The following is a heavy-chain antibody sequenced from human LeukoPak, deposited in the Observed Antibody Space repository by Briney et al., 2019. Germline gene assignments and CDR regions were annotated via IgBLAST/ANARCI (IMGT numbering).Heavy chain of an antibody. CDR1: GFSLSTSGMC. CDR3: AASSSSLARQFDY. CDR2: IDWDDDK. Sequence: ASGPTLVNPTQTLTLTCTFSGFSLSTSGMCVSWVRQPPGKALEWLALIDWDDDKYYSTSMKTRLTIFKDTSKNQVVLTMTTMDPVDTATYYCAASSSSLARQFDYWGQGTLVTVSS. V-gene: IGHV2-70*20. J-gene: IGHJ4*02. D-gene: IGHD6-6*01.